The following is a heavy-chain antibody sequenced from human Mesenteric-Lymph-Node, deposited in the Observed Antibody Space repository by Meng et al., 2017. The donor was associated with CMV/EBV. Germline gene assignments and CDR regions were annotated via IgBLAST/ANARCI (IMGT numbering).Heavy chain of an antibody. CDR1: GFTFSSYS. CDR2: ISSSSSTI. Sequence: GESLKISCAASGFTFSSYSMNWVRQAPGKGLEWVSYISSSSSTIYYADSVKGRFTVSRDNAKNSLYLLMNSLRAGDTAVYYCAKCTVTTCLYQYGMDVWGQGTTVTVSS. CDR3: AKCTVTTCLYQYGMDV. J-gene: IGHJ6*02. V-gene: IGHV3-48*04. D-gene: IGHD4-17*01.